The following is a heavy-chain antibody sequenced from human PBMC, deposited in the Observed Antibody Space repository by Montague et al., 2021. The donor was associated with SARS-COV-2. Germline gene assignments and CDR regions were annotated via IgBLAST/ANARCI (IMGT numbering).Heavy chain of an antibody. J-gene: IGHJ3*02. CDR3: ARQPRYQTGALDI. CDR2: IYFNGHS. CDR1: GGSISNSHYY. D-gene: IGHD2-2*01. V-gene: IGHV4-39*01. Sequence: ETLSLTCTVSGGSISNSHYYCAWIRQPPGKGLEWIGSIYFNGHSYYNPSLKNRASISLDTSKNQYYLKLNSVAAADTAVYYCARQPRYQTGALDIWGQGTMVTVSS.